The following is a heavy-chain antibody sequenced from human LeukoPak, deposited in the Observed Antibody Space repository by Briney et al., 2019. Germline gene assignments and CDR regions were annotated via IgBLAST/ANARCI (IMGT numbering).Heavy chain of an antibody. V-gene: IGHV3-74*01. CDR3: ARERVMYYYGAGSPDY. J-gene: IGHJ4*02. Sequence: GGSLRLSCAASGFTFSRYWMHWVRQDPGKGLVWVSRINSDGSSTSYADSVKGRFTISRGNAKNTLYLQMNSLRAEDTAVYYCARERVMYYYGAGSPDYWGQGTLVTVSS. CDR2: INSDGSST. D-gene: IGHD3-10*01. CDR1: GFTFSRYW.